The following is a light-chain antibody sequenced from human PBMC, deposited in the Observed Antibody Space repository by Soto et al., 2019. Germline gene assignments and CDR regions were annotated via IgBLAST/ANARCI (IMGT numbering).Light chain of an antibody. V-gene: IGKV1-5*01. Sequence: DIQMTQSPYTLSASVGDRVTLTCLASRSISNWLAWYQQRPGIAPKLLIFDASILQSGVPSRFSGSGSGTEFTLSISRLQTDDFATYYCQQYGSFSPITFGGGTKVDIK. CDR1: RSISNW. J-gene: IGKJ4*01. CDR2: DAS. CDR3: QQYGSFSPIT.